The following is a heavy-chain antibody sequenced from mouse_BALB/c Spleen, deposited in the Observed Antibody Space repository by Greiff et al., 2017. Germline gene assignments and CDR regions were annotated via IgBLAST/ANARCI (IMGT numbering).Heavy chain of an antibody. CDR1: GYAFSSSW. Sequence: VQLQQSGPELVKPGASVKISCKASGYAFSSSWMNWVKQRPGQGLEWIGRIYPGDGDTNYNGKFKGKATLTADKSSSTAYMQLSSLTSVDSAVYFCAREGGFAWFAYWGQGTLVTVSA. V-gene: IGHV1-82*01. CDR2: IYPGDGDT. J-gene: IGHJ3*01. CDR3: AREGGFAWFAY.